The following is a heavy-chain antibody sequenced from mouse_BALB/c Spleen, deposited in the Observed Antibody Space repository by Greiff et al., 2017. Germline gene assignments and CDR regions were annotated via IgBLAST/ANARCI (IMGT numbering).Heavy chain of an antibody. J-gene: IGHJ2*01. V-gene: IGHV6-6*02. Sequence: DVKLQESGGGLVQPGGSMKLSCVASGFTFSSYWMSWVRQSPEKGLEWVAEIRLKSDNYATHYAESVKGKFTISRDDSKSRLYLQMNSLRAEDTGIYYCTGGNYDYFDYWGQGTTLTVSS. CDR3: TGGNYDYFDY. CDR1: GFTFSSYW. D-gene: IGHD2-1*01. CDR2: IRLKSDNYAT.